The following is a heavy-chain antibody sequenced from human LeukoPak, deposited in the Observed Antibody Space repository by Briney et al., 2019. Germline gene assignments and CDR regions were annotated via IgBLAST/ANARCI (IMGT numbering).Heavy chain of an antibody. CDR3: ARAMVRDYYFDY. Sequence: PSETLSLTCTVSGGSISSYYWGWIRQPPGKGLEWIGSIYYSGSTNYNPSLKSRVTISVDTSKNHFSLRLSSVTAADTAVYYCARAMVRDYYFDYWGQGTLVTVSS. D-gene: IGHD3-10*01. CDR2: IYYSGST. CDR1: GGSISSYY. J-gene: IGHJ4*02. V-gene: IGHV4-39*02.